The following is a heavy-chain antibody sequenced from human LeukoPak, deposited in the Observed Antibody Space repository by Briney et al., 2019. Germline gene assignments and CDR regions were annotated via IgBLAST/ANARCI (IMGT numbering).Heavy chain of an antibody. V-gene: IGHV1-69*13. D-gene: IGHD1-26*01. CDR2: IIPIFGTA. CDR1: GGTFSSYA. CDR3: AKHRPPYSGSSPELFDY. Sequence: SVTVSCKASGGTFSSYAISWVRQAPGQGLEWMGGIIPIFGTANYAQKFQGRVTITADESTSTAYMELSSLRSEDTAVYYCAKHRPPYSGSSPELFDYWGQGTLVTVSS. J-gene: IGHJ4*02.